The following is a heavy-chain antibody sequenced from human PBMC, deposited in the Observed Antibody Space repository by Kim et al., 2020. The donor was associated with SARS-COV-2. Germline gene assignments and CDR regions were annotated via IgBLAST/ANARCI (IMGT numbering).Heavy chain of an antibody. D-gene: IGHD3-22*01. CDR3: ARHRANDSSGYYSAFDI. Sequence: FQGRVTITADESTSTAYMELSSLRSEDTAVYYCARHRANDSSGYYSAFDIWGQGTMVTVSS. J-gene: IGHJ3*02. V-gene: IGHV1-69*01.